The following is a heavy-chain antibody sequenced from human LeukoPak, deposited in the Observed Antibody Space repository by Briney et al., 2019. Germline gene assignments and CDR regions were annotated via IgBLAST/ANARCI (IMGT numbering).Heavy chain of an antibody. J-gene: IGHJ4*02. Sequence: GGSLRLSCAASGFPFSRHWMSWVRQAPGKGLQGVANIKEDGSENYYVDSVKGRFTISRDNAKNSLYLQMNSLRAEDTAVYYCAAESSSSWEGHWGQGTLVTVSS. V-gene: IGHV3-7*01. CDR1: GFPFSRHW. CDR2: IKEDGSEN. CDR3: AAESSSSWEGH. D-gene: IGHD6-6*01.